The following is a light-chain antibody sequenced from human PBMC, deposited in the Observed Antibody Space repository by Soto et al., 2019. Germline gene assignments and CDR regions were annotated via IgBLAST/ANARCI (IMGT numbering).Light chain of an antibody. Sequence: EIVLTQSPDTLSLSPGERATLSCRASQSVAGLFLAWYQQQPGQAPRLLIDGSSKRAAGIPERFSGSRSGTDFTLTISSLEPEDFAVYYCQHYGPSPGFTFGPGTKVDI. CDR2: GSS. J-gene: IGKJ3*01. CDR1: QSVAGLF. V-gene: IGKV3-20*01. CDR3: QHYGPSPGFT.